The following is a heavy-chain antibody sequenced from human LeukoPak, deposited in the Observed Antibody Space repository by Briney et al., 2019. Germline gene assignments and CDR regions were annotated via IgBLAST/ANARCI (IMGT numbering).Heavy chain of an antibody. CDR3: ARGIYYYDSNGYHPFDY. D-gene: IGHD3-22*01. Sequence: GGSLRLSCAASGFTVSSNCMSWVRQAPGKGLEWVSVIYSDASTYYADSVKGRFTISRDNSKKTLYLQMNSLRAEDTAVYYCARGIYYYDSNGYHPFDYWGQGTLVTVSS. V-gene: IGHV3-66*02. CDR2: IYSDAST. CDR1: GFTVSSNC. J-gene: IGHJ4*02.